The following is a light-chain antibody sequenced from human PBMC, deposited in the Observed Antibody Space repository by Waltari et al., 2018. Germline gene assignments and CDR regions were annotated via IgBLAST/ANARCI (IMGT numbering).Light chain of an antibody. J-gene: IGLJ2*01. CDR3: QSYDSSVV. CDR2: EDN. CDR1: SGSIASNY. V-gene: IGLV6-57*04. Sequence: NFMLPQPHSVSASPGKTVTIPCTRSSGSIASNYVPWYQQRPGSAPTTVIYEDNQRPSGVPDRFSGSIDSSSNSASLTISGLKTEDEADYYCQSYDSSVVFGGGTKLTVL.